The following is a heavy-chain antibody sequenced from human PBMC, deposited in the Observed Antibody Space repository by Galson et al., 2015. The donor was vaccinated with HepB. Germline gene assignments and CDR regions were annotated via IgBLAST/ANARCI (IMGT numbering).Heavy chain of an antibody. J-gene: IGHJ4*02. V-gene: IGHV1-46*01. CDR2: INPSGGST. CDR1: GYTFTSYY. CDR3: ARFPEWEPAFDS. D-gene: IGHD1-26*01. Sequence: SVKVSCKASGYTFTSYYMHWVRQAPGQGLEWMGIINPSGGSTSYAQKYQGRVTMTRDTSTSTAYMELRSLRSDDTAVYYCARFPEWEPAFDSWGQGALVTVSS.